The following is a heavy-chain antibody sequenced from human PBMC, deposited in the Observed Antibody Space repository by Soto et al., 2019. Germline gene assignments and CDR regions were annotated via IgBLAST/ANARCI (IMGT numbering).Heavy chain of an antibody. D-gene: IGHD3-16*02. CDR2: INHSGST. V-gene: IGHV4-34*01. Sequence: PSETLSLTCAVYGGSFSGYYWSWIRQPPGKGLEWIGEINHSGSTNYNPSLKSRVTISVDTSKNQFSLKLSSVTAADTAVYYCARARGSYRYSYYYYYMDVWGKGTTVPSP. CDR3: ARARGSYRYSYYYYYMDV. CDR1: GGSFSGYY. J-gene: IGHJ6*03.